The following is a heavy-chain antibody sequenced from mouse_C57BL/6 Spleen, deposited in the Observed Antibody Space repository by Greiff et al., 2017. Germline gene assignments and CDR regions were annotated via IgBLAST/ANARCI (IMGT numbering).Heavy chain of an antibody. Sequence: EVQRVESGGGLVQPKGSLKLSCAASGFTFNIYAMHWVRQAPGKGLEWVARIRSKSSNYATYYADSVKDRFTISRDDSQSMLYLQMNNLKTEDTAMYYCVRAGYYGSSYDAMDYWGQGTSVTVSS. J-gene: IGHJ4*01. CDR3: VRAGYYGSSYDAMDY. V-gene: IGHV10-3*01. CDR2: IRSKSSNYAT. CDR1: GFTFNIYA. D-gene: IGHD1-1*01.